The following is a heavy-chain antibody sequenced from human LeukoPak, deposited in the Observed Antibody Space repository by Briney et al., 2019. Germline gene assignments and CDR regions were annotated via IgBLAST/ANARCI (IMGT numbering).Heavy chain of an antibody. J-gene: IGHJ5*02. D-gene: IGHD6-13*01. CDR3: ARDLMDLKVGEQQLVRGGFDP. Sequence: ASVKVSCKASGYTFTTYAISWVRRAPGQGLEWMGWISAYNGNTNYAQKLQGRVTMTTDTSTSTAYMELRSLRSDDTAVYYCARDLMDLKVGEQQLVRGGFDPWGQGTLVTVSS. V-gene: IGHV1-18*01. CDR1: GYTFTTYA. CDR2: ISAYNGNT.